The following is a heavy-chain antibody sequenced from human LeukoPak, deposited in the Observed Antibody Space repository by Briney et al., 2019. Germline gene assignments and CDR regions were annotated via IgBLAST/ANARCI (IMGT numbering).Heavy chain of an antibody. Sequence: PGGSLRLSCVASGFTFSSYSMNWVRQAPGKGLEWVSSISSTSNYIYYADSVKGRFTISRDNSKNTLYLQMNSLRAEDTAVYYCARGPSGYHNTGGQGTLVTVSS. CDR1: GFTFSSYS. CDR2: ISSTSNYI. D-gene: IGHD5-12*01. CDR3: ARGPSGYHNT. J-gene: IGHJ4*02. V-gene: IGHV3-21*01.